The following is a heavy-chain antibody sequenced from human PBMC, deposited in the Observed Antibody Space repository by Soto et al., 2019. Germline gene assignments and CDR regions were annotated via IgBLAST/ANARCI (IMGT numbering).Heavy chain of an antibody. Sequence: GGSLRLSCAASGFSFTSHALHWVRQAPGKGLEWVAVISYDGSHKYYADSVKGRFTISGDNSKNMLYLQMNSLRAEDTAVYYCTRDFTAMLTGGWFDPWGQGTLVTVSS. J-gene: IGHJ5*02. D-gene: IGHD5-18*01. V-gene: IGHV3-30-3*01. CDR1: GFSFTSHA. CDR2: ISYDGSHK. CDR3: TRDFTAMLTGGWFDP.